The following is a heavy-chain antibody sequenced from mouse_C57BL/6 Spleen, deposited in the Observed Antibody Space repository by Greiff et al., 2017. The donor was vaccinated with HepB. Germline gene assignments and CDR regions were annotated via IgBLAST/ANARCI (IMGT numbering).Heavy chain of an antibody. CDR1: GFTFSDYG. Sequence: EVMLVESGGGLVKPGGSLKLSCAASGFTFSDYGMHWVRQAPEKGLEWVAYISSGCSTIYYADTVKGRFTISRDNAKNTLFLQMTSLRSEDTAMYYCAKLNYYTGYYAMDYWGQGTSVTVSS. D-gene: IGHD1-1*01. CDR2: ISSGCSTI. J-gene: IGHJ4*01. V-gene: IGHV5-17*01. CDR3: AKLNYYTGYYAMDY.